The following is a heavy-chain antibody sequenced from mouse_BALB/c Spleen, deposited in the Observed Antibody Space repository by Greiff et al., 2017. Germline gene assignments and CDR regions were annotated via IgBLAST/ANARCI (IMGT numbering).Heavy chain of an antibody. Sequence: EVQLVESGPELMKPGASVKISCKASGYSFTSYYMHWVKQSHGKSLEWIGYIDPFNGGTSYNQKFKGKATLTVDKSSSTAYMHLSSLTSEDSAVYYCARSATGTDYFDYWGQGTTLTVSS. D-gene: IGHD4-1*02. CDR3: ARSATGTDYFDY. J-gene: IGHJ2*01. CDR2: IDPFNGGT. V-gene: IGHV1S135*01. CDR1: GYSFTSYY.